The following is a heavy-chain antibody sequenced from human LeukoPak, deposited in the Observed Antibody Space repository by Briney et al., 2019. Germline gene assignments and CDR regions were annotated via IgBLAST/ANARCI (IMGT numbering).Heavy chain of an antibody. Sequence: SSQTLSLTCTVSGVSISSGSYYWSWIRQPAGKGLEWIGRIYTSGSTNYNPSLKSRVTISVDTSKNQFSLKLSSVTAADTAVYYCAREVGRGIFGVVINHFYYYYGMDVWGQGTTVTVSS. V-gene: IGHV4-61*02. D-gene: IGHD3-3*01. CDR3: AREVGRGIFGVVINHFYYYYGMDV. CDR2: IYTSGST. CDR1: GVSISSGSYY. J-gene: IGHJ6*02.